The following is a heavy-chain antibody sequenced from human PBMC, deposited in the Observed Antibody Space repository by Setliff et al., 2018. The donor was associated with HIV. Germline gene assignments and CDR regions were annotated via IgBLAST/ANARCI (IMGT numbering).Heavy chain of an antibody. V-gene: IGHV4-59*02. J-gene: IGHJ3*01. CDR3: ARDHELGAFDL. CDR2: IYHTGTT. D-gene: IGHD7-27*01. Sequence: SETLSLTCRVSGMSASGYYWSWIRQSPGKGLELIGYIYHTGTTSYNPSLKSRVTIQIDRSNNHFSLNLRSATTADTAVYFCARDHELGAFDLWGQGTMVTVSS. CDR1: GMSASGYY.